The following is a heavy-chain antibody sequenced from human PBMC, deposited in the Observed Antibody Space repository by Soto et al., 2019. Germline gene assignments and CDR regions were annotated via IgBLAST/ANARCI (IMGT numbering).Heavy chain of an antibody. CDR3: TRPAKRYCSSTSCYPNSTSLDY. V-gene: IGHV3-73*01. CDR2: IRSKANSYAT. D-gene: IGHD2-2*01. CDR1: GFTFSGSA. Sequence: PGGSLSLSCAASGFTFSGSAMHWVRQASGKGLEWVGRIRSKANSYATAYAASVKGRFTISRDDSKNTAYLQMNSLKTEDTAVYYCTRPAKRYCSSTSCYPNSTSLDYWGQGTLVTVSS. J-gene: IGHJ4*02.